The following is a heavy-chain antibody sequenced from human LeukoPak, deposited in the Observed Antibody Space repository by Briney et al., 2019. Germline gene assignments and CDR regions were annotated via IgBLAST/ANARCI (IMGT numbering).Heavy chain of an antibody. CDR2: INHSGST. V-gene: IGHV4-34*01. Sequence: AETLSLTCAVYGGSFSGYYWSWIRQPPGKGLEWIGEINHSGSTNYNPSLKSRVTISVDTSKNQFSLKLSSVTAVDTAVYYCARGWTRGYSYVFSYYYGMDVWGQGTTVTVSS. D-gene: IGHD5-18*01. CDR3: ARGWTRGYSYVFSYYYGMDV. J-gene: IGHJ6*02. CDR1: GGSFSGYY.